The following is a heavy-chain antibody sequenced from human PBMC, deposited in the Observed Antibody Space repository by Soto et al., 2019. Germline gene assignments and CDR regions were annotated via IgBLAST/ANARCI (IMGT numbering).Heavy chain of an antibody. D-gene: IGHD3-16*01. V-gene: IGHV4-61*01. CDR2: IYDSGST. Sequence: QVQLQESGPGLVKPSETLSLTCAVSGDSVSSAYVYWSWIRQPPGKGLEWIGYIYDSGSTNYNPSLKNRVTISVDTSKNLLSLTLSSVAAADTAVYYCARHLSVRALFDYWGQGTLVTVSS. CDR3: ARHLSVRALFDY. CDR1: GDSVSSAYVY. J-gene: IGHJ4*02.